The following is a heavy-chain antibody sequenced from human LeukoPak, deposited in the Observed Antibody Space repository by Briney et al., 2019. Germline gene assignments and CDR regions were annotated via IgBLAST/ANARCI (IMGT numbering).Heavy chain of an antibody. V-gene: IGHV3-23*01. CDR3: AKLGEYQLPDY. CDR1: GGSISSGGYY. Sequence: ETLSLTCTVSGGSISSGGYYWSWVRQAPGKGLEWVSAISGSGGSTYYADSVKGRFTISRDNSKNTLYLQMNSLRAEDTAVYYCAKLGEYQLPDYWGQGTLVTVSS. J-gene: IGHJ4*02. D-gene: IGHD2-2*01. CDR2: ISGSGGST.